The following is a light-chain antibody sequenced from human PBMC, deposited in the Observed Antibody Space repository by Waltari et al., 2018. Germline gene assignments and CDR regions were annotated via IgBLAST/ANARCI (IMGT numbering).Light chain of an antibody. Sequence: ELVMTQSPATLSVSPGERATLSCRASQSVSINLAWYQQKFGQAPRLLIYGASTRATGVPARFSGSGSGTEFTLTISSLQSEDFAVYYCQQYNNWPPYTFGQGTKLEIK. CDR1: QSVSIN. CDR2: GAS. CDR3: QQYNNWPPYT. J-gene: IGKJ2*01. V-gene: IGKV3-15*01.